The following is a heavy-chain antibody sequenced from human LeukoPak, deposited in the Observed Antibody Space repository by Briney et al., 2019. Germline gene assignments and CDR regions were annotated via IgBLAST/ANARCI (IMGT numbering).Heavy chain of an antibody. D-gene: IGHD6-19*01. CDR2: IYYSGST. Sequence: SETLSLTCTVSGGSISSYYWSWIRQPPGKGLEWIGYIYYSGSTNYNPSLKSRVTISVDTSKNQFSLKLSSVTAADTAVYYCESYRSGWPSFDIWGQGTMVTVSS. CDR3: ESYRSGWPSFDI. J-gene: IGHJ3*02. V-gene: IGHV4-59*08. CDR1: GGSISSYY.